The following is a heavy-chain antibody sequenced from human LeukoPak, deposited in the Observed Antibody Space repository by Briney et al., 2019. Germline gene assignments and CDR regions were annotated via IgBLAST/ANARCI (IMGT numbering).Heavy chain of an antibody. D-gene: IGHD3-10*01. J-gene: IGHJ4*02. CDR3: AKGPASGSCFDY. CDR2: ISGSGTST. Sequence: GGSLRLSCTASGYTFNSYAMSWVRQAPGKGLEWVSGISGSGTSTYYADSVKGRFTISRDNSKNTLYLQMNSLRAEDTALYYCAKGPASGSCFDYWGQGTLVTVSS. CDR1: GYTFNSYA. V-gene: IGHV3-23*01.